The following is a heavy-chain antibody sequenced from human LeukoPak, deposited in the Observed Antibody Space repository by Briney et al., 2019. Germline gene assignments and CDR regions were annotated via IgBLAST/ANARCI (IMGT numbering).Heavy chain of an antibody. J-gene: IGHJ4*02. V-gene: IGHV4-59*01. CDR3: ARVGDIVVVPAAVYFDY. Sequence: SETLSLTCTVSGGSISSYYWSWIRQPPGKGLEWIGYIYYSGSTNYNPSLKSRVTISVDTSKNQFSLKLSSVTAADTAVYYRARVGDIVVVPAAVYFDYWGQGTLVTVSS. D-gene: IGHD2-2*01. CDR2: IYYSGST. CDR1: GGSISSYY.